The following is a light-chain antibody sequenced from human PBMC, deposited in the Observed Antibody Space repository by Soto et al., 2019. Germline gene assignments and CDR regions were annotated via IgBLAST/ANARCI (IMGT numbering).Light chain of an antibody. CDR3: LQYHNLWA. CDR2: RAS. Sequence: IVMTQSPATLSVSLGERATLSCRASQNIDSNVAWYQHRPGQAPRLLIYRASTRDTGIPARFSGSGSGTEFTLSISSLQSEDFTVYSCLQYHNLWAFGQGTKVDIK. CDR1: QNIDSN. V-gene: IGKV3-15*01. J-gene: IGKJ1*01.